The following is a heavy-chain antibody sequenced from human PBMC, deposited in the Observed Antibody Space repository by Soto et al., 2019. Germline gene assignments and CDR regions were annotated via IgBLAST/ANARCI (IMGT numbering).Heavy chain of an antibody. V-gene: IGHV4-30-4*01. CDR2: IYYSGST. Sequence: QVQLQESGPGLVKPSQTLSLTCTVSGGSMSSDDYYWSWIRQPPGKGLEWIGYIYYSGSTYYNPSLKSRVTISIDTSKNQFSLKLTSVTAADTAVFYCARGTDYYDSSGYYYEGYAFDIWGQGTMVTVSS. CDR1: GGSMSSDDYY. J-gene: IGHJ3*02. CDR3: ARGTDYYDSSGYYYEGYAFDI. D-gene: IGHD3-22*01.